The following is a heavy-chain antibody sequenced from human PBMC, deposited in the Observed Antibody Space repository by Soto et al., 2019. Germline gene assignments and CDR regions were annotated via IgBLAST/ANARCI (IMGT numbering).Heavy chain of an antibody. J-gene: IGHJ5*02. CDR1: GGSLSGYY. Sequence: PSETLSLTCAVYGGSLSGYYWSWIRQPPGKGLEWIGEINHSGSTNYNPSLKSRVTISVDTSKNQFSLKLSSVTAADTAVYYCARDYSSSSGWFDPWGQGTLVTVSS. CDR2: INHSGST. CDR3: ARDYSSSSGWFDP. D-gene: IGHD6-6*01. V-gene: IGHV4-34*01.